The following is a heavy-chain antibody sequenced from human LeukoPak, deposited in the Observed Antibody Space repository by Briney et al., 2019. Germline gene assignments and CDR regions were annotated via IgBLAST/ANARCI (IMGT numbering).Heavy chain of an antibody. Sequence: SVKVSCKASGGTFSSHVISWVRQAPGQGLEWMGRINPIVGAPIYAQKLQGRVTITADKSTSTAYIELSSLGSEDTAVYYCAKAYGRWGAVAGPEKSYYFDYWGQGTLVTVSS. CDR2: INPIVGAP. J-gene: IGHJ4*02. CDR1: GGTFSSHV. V-gene: IGHV1-69*04. D-gene: IGHD6-19*01. CDR3: AKAYGRWGAVAGPEKSYYFDY.